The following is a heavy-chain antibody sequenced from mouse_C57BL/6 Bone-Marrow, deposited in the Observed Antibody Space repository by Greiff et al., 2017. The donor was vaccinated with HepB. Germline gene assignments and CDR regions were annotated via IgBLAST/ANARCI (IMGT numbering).Heavy chain of an antibody. CDR3: ARFTGNYAMDY. CDR1: GFTFSSYG. J-gene: IGHJ4*01. D-gene: IGHD1-1*01. V-gene: IGHV5-6*01. CDR2: ISSGGSYT. Sequence: EVQRVESGGDLVKPGGSLKLSCAASGFTFSSYGMSWVRQTPDKRLEWVATISSGGSYTYYPDSVKGRFTISRDNAKTTLYLQMSSLKSEDTAMYYCARFTGNYAMDYWGQGTSVTVSS.